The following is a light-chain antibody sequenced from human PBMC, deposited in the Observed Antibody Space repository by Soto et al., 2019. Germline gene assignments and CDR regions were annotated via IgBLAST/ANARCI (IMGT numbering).Light chain of an antibody. CDR1: QGISSW. V-gene: IGKV1-12*01. Sequence: IQLSQSPSSVCAYVGERVTITCRASQGISSWLSWYQQKPGNAPKLLIYAASSLQSGVPSRFSGSGSGTDFTLTISRLQTEDFSTYFCQQANSFPLTFGPGTKVEIK. CDR2: AAS. CDR3: QQANSFPLT. J-gene: IGKJ3*01.